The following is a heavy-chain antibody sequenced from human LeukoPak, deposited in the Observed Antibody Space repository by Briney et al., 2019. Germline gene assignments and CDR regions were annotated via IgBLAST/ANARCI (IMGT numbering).Heavy chain of an antibody. V-gene: IGHV1-46*01. D-gene: IGHD3-22*01. CDR2: INPSGGST. J-gene: IGHJ3*02. CDR3: ARDAYYDSSGYFVRADQRAFDI. CDR1: GYTFTSYY. Sequence: ASVKVSCKASGYTFTSYYMHWVRQAPGQGLEWMGIINPSGGSTSYAQKFQGRVTMTRDTSTSTVYMELSSLRSEDTAVYYCARDAYYDSSGYFVRADQRAFDIWGQGTMVTVSS.